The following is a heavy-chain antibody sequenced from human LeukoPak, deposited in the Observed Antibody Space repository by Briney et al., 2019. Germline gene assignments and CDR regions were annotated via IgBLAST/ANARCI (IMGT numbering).Heavy chain of an antibody. CDR3: ARDTGSTYYYDSSGYYPYYFDY. CDR2: IIPIFGTA. Sequence: SVKVSCKASGGTFSSYAISWVRQAPGQGLEWMGGIIPIFGTANYAQKFQGRVTITADKSTSTAYMELSSLRSEDTAVYYCARDTGSTYYYDSSGYYPYYFDYWGQGTLVTVSS. CDR1: GGTFSSYA. V-gene: IGHV1-69*06. D-gene: IGHD3-22*01. J-gene: IGHJ4*02.